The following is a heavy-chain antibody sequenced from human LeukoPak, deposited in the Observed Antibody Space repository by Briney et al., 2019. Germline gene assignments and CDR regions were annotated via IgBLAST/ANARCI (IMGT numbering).Heavy chain of an antibody. CDR3: VRGGDGDRRDFDY. Sequence: GASVKVSCKASGYIFTAYYLHWVRQAPGQGPEWMGWINPNSGDPNYAQNFRGRVTMSRDTSISTAYMELSSLRSDDKAVYYCVRGGDGDRRDFDYWGQGTLVTVSS. V-gene: IGHV1-2*02. CDR1: GYIFTAYY. J-gene: IGHJ4*02. D-gene: IGHD5-24*01. CDR2: INPNSGDP.